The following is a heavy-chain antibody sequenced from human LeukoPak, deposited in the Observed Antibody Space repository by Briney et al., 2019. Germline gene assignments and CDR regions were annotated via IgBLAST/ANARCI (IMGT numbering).Heavy chain of an antibody. D-gene: IGHD1-1*01. CDR3: VKGNAAGYYYYGMDV. CDR2: ISWNSGSR. Sequence: PGGSLRLSCAASGFTFDDYAMHWVRQAPGKGLERVSGISWNSGSRGYADSVKGRFTISRDNAKNSLYVQMNSLRAEDTALYYCVKGNAAGYYYYGMDVWGQGTTVTVSS. V-gene: IGHV3-9*01. CDR1: GFTFDDYA. J-gene: IGHJ6*02.